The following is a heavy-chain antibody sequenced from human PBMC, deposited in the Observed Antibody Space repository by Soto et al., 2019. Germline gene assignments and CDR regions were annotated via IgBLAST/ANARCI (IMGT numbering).Heavy chain of an antibody. D-gene: IGHD6-13*01. CDR2: IYYSGST. Sequence: SETLSLTCTVSGGSISSGGYYWSWIRQHPGKGLEWIGYIYYSGSTYYNPSLKSRVTISVDTSKNQFSLKLSSVTAADTAVYYCASRSSSWYWYFDYWGQGTLVTVSS. V-gene: IGHV4-31*03. CDR3: ASRSSSWYWYFDY. J-gene: IGHJ4*02. CDR1: GGSISSGGYY.